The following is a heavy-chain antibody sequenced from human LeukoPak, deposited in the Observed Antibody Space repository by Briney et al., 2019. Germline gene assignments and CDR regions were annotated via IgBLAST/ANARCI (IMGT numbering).Heavy chain of an antibody. V-gene: IGHV3-23*01. CDR3: AKDPLDFYDSSGLGAFDI. CDR1: GFTFSSYA. CDR2: ISGSGGST. Sequence: PGGSLRLSCAASGFTFSSYAMSWVRQAPGKGLEWVSAISGSGGSTYYADSVKGRFTISRDNSKNTLYLQMNSLSAEDTAVYYCAKDPLDFYDSSGLGAFDIWGQGTMVTVSS. J-gene: IGHJ3*02. D-gene: IGHD3-22*01.